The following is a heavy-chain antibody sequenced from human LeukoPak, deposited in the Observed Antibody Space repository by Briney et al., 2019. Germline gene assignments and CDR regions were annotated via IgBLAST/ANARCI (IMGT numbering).Heavy chain of an antibody. J-gene: IGHJ4*02. CDR1: GGSISSGDYY. CDR3: VRGGGYSYGTFDY. V-gene: IGHV4-30-4*01. D-gene: IGHD5-18*01. CDR2: IYYSGST. Sequence: PSQTLSLTCTVSGGSISSGDYYWSWIRQPPGKGLEWIGYIYYSGSTYYNPSLKSRVTISVDTSKNQFSLKLSSVTAADTAVYYCVRGGGYSYGTFDYWGQGTLVTVSS.